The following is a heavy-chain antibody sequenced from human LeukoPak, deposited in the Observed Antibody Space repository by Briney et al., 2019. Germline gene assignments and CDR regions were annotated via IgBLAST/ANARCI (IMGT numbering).Heavy chain of an antibody. CDR1: GFTFSSYA. Sequence: PGGSLRLSCAASGFTFSSYAMHWVRQAPGKGLEYVSAISSNGGSTYYANSVKGRFTISRDNSKNTLYLQMGSLRAEDMAVYYCARGNTAMVTPFGYWGQGTLVTVSS. CDR3: ARGNTAMVTPFGY. CDR2: ISSNGGST. J-gene: IGHJ4*02. V-gene: IGHV3-64*01. D-gene: IGHD5-18*01.